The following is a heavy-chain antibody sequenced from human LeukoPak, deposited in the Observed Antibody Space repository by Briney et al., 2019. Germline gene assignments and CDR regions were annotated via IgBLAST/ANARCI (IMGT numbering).Heavy chain of an antibody. J-gene: IGHJ3*02. CDR1: GLTFSSYG. CDR3: AKDLRMTRNSDGAFDI. CDR2: IRYDGSNK. V-gene: IGHV3-30*02. D-gene: IGHD5-24*01. Sequence: GGSLRLSCAASGLTFSSYGMHWVRQAPGKGLEWVAFIRYDGSNKYYADSVKGRFTISRDNSKNTLYLQMNSLRAEDTAVYYCAKDLRMTRNSDGAFDIWGQGTMVTVSS.